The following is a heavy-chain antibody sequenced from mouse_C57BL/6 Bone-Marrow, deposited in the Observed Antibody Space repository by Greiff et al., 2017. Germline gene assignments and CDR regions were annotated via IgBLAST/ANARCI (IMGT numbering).Heavy chain of an antibody. V-gene: IGHV5-9-1*02. CDR3: TRGRDYDGYYVAY. D-gene: IGHD2-3*01. J-gene: IGHJ3*01. CDR1: GFTFSSYA. Sequence: EVKVVESGEGLVKPGGSLKLSCAASGFTFSSYAMSWVRQTPEKRLEWVAYISSGGDYIYYADTVKGRFNISSDNARNTLYLQMSSLKSEYTAMYYCTRGRDYDGYYVAYWGQETLVTVSA. CDR2: ISSGGDYI.